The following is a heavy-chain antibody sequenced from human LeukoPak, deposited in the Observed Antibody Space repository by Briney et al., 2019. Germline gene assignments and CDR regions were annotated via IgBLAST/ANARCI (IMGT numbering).Heavy chain of an antibody. V-gene: IGHV3-66*01. CDR2: IYSGGST. Sequence: PGGSLRLSCAASEFSVGSNYMTWVRQAPGKGLEWVSLIYSGGSTYYADSVKGRFTISRDDSKNTLYLQMNSLRAEDTAVYYCARDPGEYGYYMDVWGKGTTVTISS. D-gene: IGHD3-10*01. CDR1: EFSVGSNY. J-gene: IGHJ6*03. CDR3: ARDPGEYGYYMDV.